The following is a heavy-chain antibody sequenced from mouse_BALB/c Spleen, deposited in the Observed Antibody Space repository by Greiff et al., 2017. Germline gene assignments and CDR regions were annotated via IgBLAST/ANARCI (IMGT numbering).Heavy chain of an antibody. Sequence: QVQLQQPGAELVKPGASVKLSCKASGYTFTSYWMHWVKQRPGQGLEWIGEINPSNGRTNYNEKFKSKATLTVDKSSSTAYMQLSSLTSEDSAVYDCAIYYGYQAMDYWGQGTSVTGSS. J-gene: IGHJ4*01. CDR3: AIYYGYQAMDY. CDR1: GYTFTSYW. V-gene: IGHV1S81*02. D-gene: IGHD1-2*01. CDR2: INPSNGRT.